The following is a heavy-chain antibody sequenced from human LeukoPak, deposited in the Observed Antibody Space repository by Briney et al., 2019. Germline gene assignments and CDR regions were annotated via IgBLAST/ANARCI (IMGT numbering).Heavy chain of an antibody. Sequence: PGGSLRLSCAAPGFTFSTFTMNWVRQAPGKGLEWVAVISYDGSNKYYADSVKGRFTISRDNSKNTLYLQMNSLRAEDTAVYYCARESIRKQWLAYWGQGTLVTVSS. CDR3: ARESIRKQWLAY. V-gene: IGHV3-30*04. CDR1: GFTFSTFT. D-gene: IGHD6-19*01. CDR2: ISYDGSNK. J-gene: IGHJ4*02.